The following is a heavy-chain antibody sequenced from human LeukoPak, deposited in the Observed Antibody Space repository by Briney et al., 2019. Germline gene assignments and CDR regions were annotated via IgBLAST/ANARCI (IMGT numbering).Heavy chain of an antibody. D-gene: IGHD1-14*01. Sequence: SETLSLTCTVSGGSISSYYRSWIRQPPGKGLEWIGYIYYSGSTNYNPSLKSRVTISVDTSKNQFSLKLSSVTAADTAVYYCARTSIAGGAFDIWGQGTMVTVSS. V-gene: IGHV4-59*01. CDR3: ARTSIAGGAFDI. J-gene: IGHJ3*02. CDR2: IYYSGST. CDR1: GGSISSYY.